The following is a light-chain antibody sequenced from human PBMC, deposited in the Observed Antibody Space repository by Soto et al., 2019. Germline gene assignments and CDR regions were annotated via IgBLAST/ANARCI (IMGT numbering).Light chain of an antibody. Sequence: EVVLTQSPGTLSLSPCERSTLSCRSSQTVRNNYLAWYQQKPGQAPRLLMYEASTRATGIPARFSGGGSGTDFTLTISSLEPEDFSVYYCQQRYNWPITFGQGTRLENK. J-gene: IGKJ5*01. V-gene: IGKV3D-20*02. CDR1: QTVRNNY. CDR3: QQRYNWPIT. CDR2: EAS.